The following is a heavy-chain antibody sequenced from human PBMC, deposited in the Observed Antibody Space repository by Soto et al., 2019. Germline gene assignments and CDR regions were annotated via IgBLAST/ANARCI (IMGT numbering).Heavy chain of an antibody. CDR2: IVVGNSNT. D-gene: IGHD3-22*01. J-gene: IGHJ4*02. V-gene: IGHV1-58*01. CDR3: ARAVARDGSSCYRGGYDY. Sequence: SVKVSCKASGFTFSSSAVHWVRQARGHRLEWIGWIVVGNSNTNYARGLQERVTMTRDTSKTTAYMELSSLKSDDTAIYFCARAVARDGSSCYRGGYDYWGQGTPVTVSS. CDR1: GFTFSSSA.